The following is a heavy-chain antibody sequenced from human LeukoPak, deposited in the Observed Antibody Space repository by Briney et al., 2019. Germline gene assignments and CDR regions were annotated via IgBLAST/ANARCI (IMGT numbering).Heavy chain of an antibody. Sequence: GGSLRLSCAASGFTFCDDFMSCIREGPGERVEWVSHIDSSGTIYYADSEKGLATISRDNAKNSLYLQMNSLRAEDTAVYYCARPAYCGGNCYYFPDYWGQGTLVTVSS. CDR1: GFTFCDDF. V-gene: IGHV3-11*04. CDR3: ARPAYCGGNCYYFPDY. D-gene: IGHD2-21*02. CDR2: IDSSGTI. J-gene: IGHJ4*02.